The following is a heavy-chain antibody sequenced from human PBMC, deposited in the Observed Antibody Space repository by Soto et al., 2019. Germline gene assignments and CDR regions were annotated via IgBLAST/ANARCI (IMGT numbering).Heavy chain of an antibody. CDR3: ARGLGYCSSTSCFGI. J-gene: IGHJ3*02. CDR2: ISAYNGNT. V-gene: IGHV1-18*04. D-gene: IGHD2-2*01. Sequence: GASVKVSCKASGYTFTSYGISWVRQAPGQGLEWMGWISAYNGNTNYAQKLQGRVTITTDTSTSTAYMEQRRLRSDDTAVYYCARGLGYCSSTSCFGIWGQGTMVTVS. CDR1: GYTFTSYG.